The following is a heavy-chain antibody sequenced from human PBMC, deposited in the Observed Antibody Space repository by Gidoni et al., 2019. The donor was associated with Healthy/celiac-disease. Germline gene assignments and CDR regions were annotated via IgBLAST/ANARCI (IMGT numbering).Heavy chain of an antibody. J-gene: IGHJ6*02. CDR2: INHSGST. D-gene: IGHD3-10*01. CDR1: GGSFSGYY. Sequence: QVQLQQWGAGLLTPSETLSLTCAVYGGSFSGYYWSWIRQPPGKGLEWIGEINHSGSTNYNPSLKSRVTISVDTSKNQFSLKLSSVTAADTAVYYCARRYYGSGSYGMDVWGQGTTVTVSS. V-gene: IGHV4-34*01. CDR3: ARRYYGSGSYGMDV.